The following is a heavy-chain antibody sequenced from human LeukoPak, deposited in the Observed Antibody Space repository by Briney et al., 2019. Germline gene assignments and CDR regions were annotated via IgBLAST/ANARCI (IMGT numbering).Heavy chain of an antibody. D-gene: IGHD5-18*01. V-gene: IGHV3-7*01. CDR1: GFTFSTSW. CDR3: ARDSGYNAFDI. J-gene: IGHJ3*02. CDR2: INEDGTIK. Sequence: GGSLRLSCAASGFTFSTSWMTWVRQAPGKELGWLGNINEDGTIKNYVDSVKGRFTTSRDNAKNSLFLQMLSLRADDTAVYYCARDSGYNAFDIWGLGTMVTVSS.